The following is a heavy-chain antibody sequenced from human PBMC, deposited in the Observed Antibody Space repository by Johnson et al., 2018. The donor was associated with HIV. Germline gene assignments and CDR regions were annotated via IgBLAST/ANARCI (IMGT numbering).Heavy chain of an antibody. J-gene: IGHJ3*02. CDR2: ISGSGGST. Sequence: VQLVESGGGVVQPGKSLRLSCAASGFTFSSYAMSWVRQAPGKGLEWVSAISGSGGSTYYADSVKGRFTISRDNSKNTLYLQMNRLRAEDTAVYYCAGVRAGIAAAGRGDAFDIWGQGTMVTVSS. CDR3: AGVRAGIAAAGRGDAFDI. V-gene: IGHV3-23*04. CDR1: GFTFSSYA. D-gene: IGHD6-13*01.